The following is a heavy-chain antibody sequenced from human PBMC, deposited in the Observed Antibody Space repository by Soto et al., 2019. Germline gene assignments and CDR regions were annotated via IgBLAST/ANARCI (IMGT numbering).Heavy chain of an antibody. J-gene: IGHJ4*02. CDR3: ARGGYYYDSSAYYRQFDY. V-gene: IGHV1-8*01. CDR1: GYTFTSYD. Sequence: QVQLVQSGAEVKKPGASVKVSCKASGYTFTSYDINWVRQATGQGLEWMGWMNPNSGNTGYAQKCQGRVTMTRSTSISTAYMGLSSLRSEDTAVYYCARGGYYYDSSAYYRQFDYWGQGTLVTVSS. D-gene: IGHD3-22*01. CDR2: MNPNSGNT.